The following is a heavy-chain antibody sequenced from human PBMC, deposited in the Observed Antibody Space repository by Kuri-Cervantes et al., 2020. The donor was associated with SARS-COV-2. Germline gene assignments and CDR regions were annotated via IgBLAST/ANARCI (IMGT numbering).Heavy chain of an antibody. CDR1: GFTFGDYA. J-gene: IGHJ4*02. V-gene: IGHV3-49*04. CDR3: TRYDFWGDYYFDY. D-gene: IGHD3-3*01. Sequence: GEALKTSFTAPGFTFGDYAMSWVRQAPGKGLEWVGFILSKAYGGTTEYVTSVKGRSTIPRDDSNSIAYLQMNSLKTEDTAVSYCTRYDFWGDYYFDYWGQGTLVTVSS. CDR2: ILSKAYGGTT.